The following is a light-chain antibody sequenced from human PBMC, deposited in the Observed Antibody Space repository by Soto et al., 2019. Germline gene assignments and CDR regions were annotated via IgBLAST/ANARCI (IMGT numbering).Light chain of an antibody. V-gene: IGKV3-11*01. CDR2: DAS. Sequence: EIVLTQSPATLSLSPGERATLSCRASQSINIYLAWFQQKRGQAPRLLIYDASNRATGIPARFSGSGSGTDFTLTISSLEPEDFAVYYCQQRFTWPLTFGGGTKVEIK. CDR3: QQRFTWPLT. CDR1: QSINIY. J-gene: IGKJ4*01.